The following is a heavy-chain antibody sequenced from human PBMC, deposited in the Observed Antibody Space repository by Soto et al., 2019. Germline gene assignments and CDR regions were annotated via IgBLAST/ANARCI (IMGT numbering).Heavy chain of an antibody. V-gene: IGHV2-5*02. Sequence: QITLKESGPTLVKPTQTLTLTCTFSGFSLSTSGVGVGWIRQPPGKALEWLALIYWDDDKRYSPSLKSRLTITKDTSKXXVXLXLTNMDPVDTATSYCAHTHPPRRYCSGGSCYRGFDCWGQGTLVTVSS. CDR1: GFSLSTSGVG. D-gene: IGHD2-15*01. J-gene: IGHJ4*02. CDR3: AHTHPPRRYCSGGSCYRGFDC. CDR2: IYWDDDK.